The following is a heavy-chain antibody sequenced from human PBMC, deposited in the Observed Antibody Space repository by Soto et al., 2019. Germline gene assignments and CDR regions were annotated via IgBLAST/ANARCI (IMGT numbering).Heavy chain of an antibody. Sequence: QVQLVESGGGVVQPGRSLRLSCAASGFTFSSYGMHWVRQAPGKGLEWVAVISYDGSNKYYADSVKGRFTISRDNSKNTLYLQMNSLRAEDTAVYYCAKDQTLRSRKSGSYPDYWGQGTLVTVSS. CDR2: ISYDGSNK. J-gene: IGHJ4*02. D-gene: IGHD1-26*01. V-gene: IGHV3-30*18. CDR1: GFTFSSYG. CDR3: AKDQTLRSRKSGSYPDY.